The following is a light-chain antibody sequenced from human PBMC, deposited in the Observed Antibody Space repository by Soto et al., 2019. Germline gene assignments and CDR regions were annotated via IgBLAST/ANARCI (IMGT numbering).Light chain of an antibody. J-gene: IGKJ5*01. CDR1: QTVSSAY. Sequence: EIVLTQSPGTLSLSPGQRAPLSCRTSQTVSSAYFAWYQQRPGQAPRLLFYDASTRATGIPDRFSGSGSGRDFTLTISRLEPEDSAVYYCQQFGSSPITFGQGTRLEIK. CDR2: DAS. CDR3: QQFGSSPIT. V-gene: IGKV3-20*01.